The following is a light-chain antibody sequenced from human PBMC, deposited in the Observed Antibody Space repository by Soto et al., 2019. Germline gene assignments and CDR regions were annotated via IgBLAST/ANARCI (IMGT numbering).Light chain of an antibody. V-gene: IGKV3-15*01. Sequence: EIVVTQSPATLSLSPGERATLSCRASQSVSGNLAWYQQKPGQAPRLLIYSASARATGFPARFSGSGSGTDFTLTISSLQSGDFAVYYCQQYNNWPWTFGQGTKVDIK. CDR2: SAS. CDR1: QSVSGN. J-gene: IGKJ1*01. CDR3: QQYNNWPWT.